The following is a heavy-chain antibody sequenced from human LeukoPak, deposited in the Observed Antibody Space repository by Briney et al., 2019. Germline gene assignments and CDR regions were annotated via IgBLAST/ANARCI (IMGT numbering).Heavy chain of an antibody. V-gene: IGHV4-39*01. Sequence: NPSETLSLTCTVSGGSISSSSYYWGWIRQPPGKGLEWIGSIYYSGSTYYNPSLKSRVTIFVDTSKNQFSLKLSSVTAADTAVYYCARRGAIFGVVSEFDPWGQGTLVTVSS. D-gene: IGHD3-3*01. CDR3: ARRGAIFGVVSEFDP. J-gene: IGHJ5*02. CDR2: IYYSGST. CDR1: GGSISSSSYY.